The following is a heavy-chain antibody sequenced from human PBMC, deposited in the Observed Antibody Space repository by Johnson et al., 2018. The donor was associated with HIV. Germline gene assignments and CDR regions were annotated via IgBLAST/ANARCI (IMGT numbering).Heavy chain of an antibody. D-gene: IGHD6-13*01. V-gene: IGHV3-74*02. CDR3: ANGVYSSSWCLEVAFDI. CDR2: INSDGSTT. Sequence: VQLVESGGGFVQPGGSLRLSCAASGFTFSSYSMHWVRQAPGKGLEWVSRINSDGSTTNYADSVKGRFTISRDNAKNTVYLQMNSLRAEDTAVYYCANGVYSSSWCLEVAFDIWGQGTMVTVSS. J-gene: IGHJ3*02. CDR1: GFTFSSYS.